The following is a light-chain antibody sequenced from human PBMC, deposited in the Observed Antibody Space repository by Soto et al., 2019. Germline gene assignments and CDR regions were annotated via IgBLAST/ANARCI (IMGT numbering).Light chain of an antibody. V-gene: IGKV3-11*01. CDR3: QQYNSYLFN. Sequence: IGVTRWPATLSVSPGERATRSGRASQSVSTYLAWYQQKPGQAPRLLIYDASYRATGIAARFSGSGSGTDFTLTISSLEPEDFATYYCQQYNSYLFNFGPGTKVDIK. CDR1: QSVSTY. J-gene: IGKJ3*01. CDR2: DAS.